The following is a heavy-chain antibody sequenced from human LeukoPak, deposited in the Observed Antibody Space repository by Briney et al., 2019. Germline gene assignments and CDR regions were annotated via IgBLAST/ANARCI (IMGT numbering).Heavy chain of an antibody. Sequence: SETLSLTCSVSGGSISNYHWSWIRQPPGKGLEWIGYIYYSGTTNYNPSLKSRVTISVDTSKGQFSLKLNSVTAADTAVYYCARGGGVFDYWGQGTLVTVSS. CDR3: ARGGGVFDY. J-gene: IGHJ4*02. CDR2: IYYSGTT. CDR1: GGSISNYH. D-gene: IGHD2-8*02. V-gene: IGHV4-59*01.